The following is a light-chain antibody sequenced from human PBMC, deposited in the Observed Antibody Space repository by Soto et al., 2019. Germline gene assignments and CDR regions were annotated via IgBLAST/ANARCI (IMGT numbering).Light chain of an antibody. CDR1: QGISSW. CDR3: QHYTSLPLT. V-gene: IGKV1-12*01. Sequence: DIQLTQSPSSVSASVGDRVTITCRASQGISSWLAWYQQKPGTAPNLLISAASSLQSGVPSRFSGSGSGTDFTLIISNLQPEDFAVYYCQHYTSLPLTFGGGTKVEIK. CDR2: AAS. J-gene: IGKJ4*01.